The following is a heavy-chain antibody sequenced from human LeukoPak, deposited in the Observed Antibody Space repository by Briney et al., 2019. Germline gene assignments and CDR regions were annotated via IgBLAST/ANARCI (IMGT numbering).Heavy chain of an antibody. D-gene: IGHD3-22*01. V-gene: IGHV3-21*01. J-gene: IGHJ3*02. CDR2: INNDGSYI. CDR1: GFIFSNSA. CDR3: ARDQHPTYYYDSSGYRDAFDI. Sequence: GGSLRLSCAASGFIFSNSAMNWVRQAPGKGLEWVSSINNDGSYIYYAGSVKGRFTISRDNAKNSLYLRLNSLRVEDTAVYYCARDQHPTYYYDSSGYRDAFDIWGQGTMVTVSS.